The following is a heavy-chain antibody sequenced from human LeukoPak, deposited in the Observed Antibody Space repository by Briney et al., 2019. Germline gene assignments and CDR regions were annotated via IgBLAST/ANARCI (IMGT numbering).Heavy chain of an antibody. CDR1: GGSISSGGYY. CDR3: ARGVGIDRYFDY. CDR2: IYYSGST. Sequence: PSQTLSLTCTVSGGSISSGGYYWRWIRQHPGKGLEWIGYIYYSGSTYYNPSLKSRVTISVDTSKNQFSLKLTSVTAADTAVYYCARGVGIDRYFDYWGQGTLVTVSS. D-gene: IGHD6-13*01. V-gene: IGHV4-31*03. J-gene: IGHJ4*02.